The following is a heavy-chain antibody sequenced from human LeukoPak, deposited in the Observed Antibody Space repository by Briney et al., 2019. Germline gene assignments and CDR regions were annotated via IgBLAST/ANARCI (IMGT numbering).Heavy chain of an antibody. D-gene: IGHD4-17*01. CDR3: AKHDYGDYPDY. CDR1: GGSISTYY. V-gene: IGHV4-59*08. Sequence: SETLSLTCTVSGGSISTYYWSWIRQPPGKGLEWIGYIYYSGSTNYNPSLKSRVTMSVDTSKNQFSLKLSSVTAADTAVYYCAKHDYGDYPDYWGQGTLVTVSS. J-gene: IGHJ4*02. CDR2: IYYSGST.